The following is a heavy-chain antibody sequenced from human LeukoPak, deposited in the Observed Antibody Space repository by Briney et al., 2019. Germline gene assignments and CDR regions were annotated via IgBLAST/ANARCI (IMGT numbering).Heavy chain of an antibody. CDR3: ATPPLYYYYYYMDV. Sequence: ASVNVSCKASGYAFTGYSMHWVRQAPGQGPEWMGWINPKNGDTNYAQKFQGRVTMTRDTSISTSYMELRRLSSDDTAVYYCATPPLYYYYYYMDVWGKGTTVTVSS. J-gene: IGHJ6*03. V-gene: IGHV1-2*02. CDR2: INPKNGDT. CDR1: GYAFTGYS.